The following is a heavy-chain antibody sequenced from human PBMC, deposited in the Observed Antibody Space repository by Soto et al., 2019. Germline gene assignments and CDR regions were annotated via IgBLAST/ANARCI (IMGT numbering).Heavy chain of an antibody. J-gene: IGHJ4*02. Sequence: GGSLRLSCAASGFTFSGSAMHWVRQASGKGLEWVGRIRSKANSYATAYAASVKGRFTISRDDSKNTAYLQMNSLKTEDTAVYYCTRQFDDDILTGYYNYWGQGTLVTVSS. CDR3: TRQFDDDILTGYYNY. D-gene: IGHD3-9*01. CDR2: IRSKANSYAT. V-gene: IGHV3-73*01. CDR1: GFTFSGSA.